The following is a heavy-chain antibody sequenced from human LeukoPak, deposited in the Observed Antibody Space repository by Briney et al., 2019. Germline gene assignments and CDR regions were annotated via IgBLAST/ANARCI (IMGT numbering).Heavy chain of an antibody. D-gene: IGHD3-10*01. CDR3: ARERSSGGSGSNWFDP. J-gene: IGHJ5*02. CDR1: GGSISSGGYY. V-gene: IGHV4-31*03. CDR2: IYYSGST. Sequence: PSETLSLTCTVSGGSISSGGYYWSWIRQHPGKGLEWIGYIYYSGSTYYNPSLKSRVTISVDTSKNQFSLKLSSVTAADTAVYYCARERSSGGSGSNWFDPWGQGTLVTVSS.